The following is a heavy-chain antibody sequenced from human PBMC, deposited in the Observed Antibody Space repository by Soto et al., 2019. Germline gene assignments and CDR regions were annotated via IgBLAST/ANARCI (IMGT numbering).Heavy chain of an antibody. D-gene: IGHD3-22*01. J-gene: IGHJ4*02. V-gene: IGHV4-59*01. CDR1: CGSISSYY. Sequence: SETLSLTCTVSCGSISSYYWSWIRQPPGKGLEWIGYIYYSGSTNYNPSLKSRVTISVDTSKNQFSLKLSSVTAADTAVYYCARVTYDSSGYPYFDYWGQGTLVTVSS. CDR3: ARVTYDSSGYPYFDY. CDR2: IYYSGST.